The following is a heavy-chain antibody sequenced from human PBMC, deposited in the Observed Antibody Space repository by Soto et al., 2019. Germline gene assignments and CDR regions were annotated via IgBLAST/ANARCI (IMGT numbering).Heavy chain of an antibody. J-gene: IGHJ6*02. CDR2: IIPIFGTA. CDR3: ARGDSSGYYPSYYYGMDV. CDR1: GGTFSSYA. D-gene: IGHD3-22*01. V-gene: IGHV1-69*13. Sequence: GASVKVSCKASGGTFSSYAISWVRQAPGQGLEWMGGIIPIFGTANYAQKFQGRVTITADESTSTAYMELSSLRSEDTAVYYCARGDSSGYYPSYYYGMDVWGQGTTVTVSS.